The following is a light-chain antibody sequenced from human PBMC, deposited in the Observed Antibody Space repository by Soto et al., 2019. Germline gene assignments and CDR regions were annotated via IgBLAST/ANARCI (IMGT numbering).Light chain of an antibody. J-gene: IGKJ1*01. Sequence: DIRMTQSPSTLSASVGDRVTITCRASQSISSWLAWYQQKPGKAPKLLIYGASSLESGVPSRFSGSGSGTEFTLTISSLQPDDFATYYCQQYNSYDMWSFGQGTKVELK. CDR2: GAS. V-gene: IGKV1-5*01. CDR1: QSISSW. CDR3: QQYNSYDMWS.